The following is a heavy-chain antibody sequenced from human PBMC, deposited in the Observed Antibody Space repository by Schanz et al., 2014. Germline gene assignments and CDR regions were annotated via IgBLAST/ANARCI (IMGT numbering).Heavy chain of an antibody. V-gene: IGHV3-7*01. Sequence: VQLVESGGGLVQPGGSVRLSCGASGFSFSTHWMAWVRQAPGKGLEWVANIGDDGADKYYLDSVRGRFTISRDNTKNFVHLEMNNLRAEDTAVYYCASPPISVAGRLADYWGQGILVAVSS. D-gene: IGHD6-19*01. CDR2: IGDDGADK. CDR3: ASPPISVAGRLADY. CDR1: GFSFSTHW. J-gene: IGHJ4*02.